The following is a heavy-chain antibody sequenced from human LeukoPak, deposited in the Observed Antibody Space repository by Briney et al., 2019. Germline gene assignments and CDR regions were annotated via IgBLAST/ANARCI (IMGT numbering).Heavy chain of an antibody. CDR1: GFTFSNAW. Sequence: GGSLRLSCAASGFTFSNAWMSWVRQAPGKGLEWVGRIKSKTDGGTTDYAAPVKGRFTISRDDSKNTLYLQMNSLKTEDTAVYYCTTIVGRHLWFGEYCFDYWGQGTLVTVSS. CDR3: TTIVGRHLWFGEYCFDY. V-gene: IGHV3-15*01. D-gene: IGHD3-10*01. J-gene: IGHJ4*02. CDR2: IKSKTDGGTT.